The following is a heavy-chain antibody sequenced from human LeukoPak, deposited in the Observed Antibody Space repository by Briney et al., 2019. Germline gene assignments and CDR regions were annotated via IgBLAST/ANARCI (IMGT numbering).Heavy chain of an antibody. CDR3: ARGIGSGSYGRFDP. V-gene: IGHV1-2*02. D-gene: IGHD3-10*01. CDR1: GYTFTAYY. Sequence: GSVKVSCKASGYTFTAYYMHWVRQAPGQGLEWMGWINPNSGGTNYAQTFQGRVTMTRDPSISTSYMELSRLTSDDTAVYYYARGIGSGSYGRFDPWGQGTLVTVSS. CDR2: INPNSGGT. J-gene: IGHJ5*02.